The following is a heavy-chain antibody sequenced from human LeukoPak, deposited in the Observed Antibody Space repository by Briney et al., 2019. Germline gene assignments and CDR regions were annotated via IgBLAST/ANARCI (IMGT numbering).Heavy chain of an antibody. CDR3: ARDSGSASWAYS. CDR2: IKQDGSEK. CDR1: GFTFSNYW. D-gene: IGHD2-15*01. V-gene: IGHV3-7*01. J-gene: IGHJ4*02. Sequence: GGSLRLSCAASGFTFSNYWLTWVRQAPGQGLEWVANIKQDGSEKHYVDSVKGRFTISRDNAKNSLYLQMNSLRAEDTAVYYCARDSGSASWAYSWGQETLVTVSS.